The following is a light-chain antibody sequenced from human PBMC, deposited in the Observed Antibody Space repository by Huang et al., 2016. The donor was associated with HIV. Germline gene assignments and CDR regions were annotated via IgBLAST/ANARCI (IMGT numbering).Light chain of an antibody. J-gene: IGKJ3*01. V-gene: IGKV1-39*01. CDR3: QQSYSPLRFT. CDR1: QTISNF. CDR2: DAA. Sequence: DIHMTQSPSSLSTSVGDRVTITCRASQTISNFLNWYQQKPGQAPKLLIYDAATSQSGVASRFSGGGCWTAFTLTITSLQPEDVSAYYCQQSYSPLRFTFGPGTKVDI.